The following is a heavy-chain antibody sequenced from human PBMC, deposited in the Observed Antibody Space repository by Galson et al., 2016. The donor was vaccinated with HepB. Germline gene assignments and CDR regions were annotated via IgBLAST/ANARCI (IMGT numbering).Heavy chain of an antibody. J-gene: IGHJ4*02. Sequence: SLRLSCAASGFTFSNSGMHWVRQAPGKWLEWVAVIWYDGSTKYYGDSVKGRFTISRDNSKNALYLQMYSLRVEDTAVYYCARAFGAAGAIDYWGQGTLVTVSS. CDR1: GFTFSNSG. CDR3: ARAFGAAGAIDY. V-gene: IGHV3-33*01. D-gene: IGHD6-13*01. CDR2: IWYDGSTK.